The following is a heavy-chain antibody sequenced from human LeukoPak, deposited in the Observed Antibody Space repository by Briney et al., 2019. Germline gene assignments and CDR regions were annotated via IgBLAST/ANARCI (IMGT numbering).Heavy chain of an antibody. V-gene: IGHV4-34*01. CDR1: GGSISSYY. D-gene: IGHD6-13*01. CDR3: ASTEGIAGHPFDY. J-gene: IGHJ4*02. CDR2: INHSGST. Sequence: PSETLSLTCTVSGGSISSYYWSWIRQPPGKGLEWIGEINHSGSTNYNPSLKSRVTISVDTSKNQFSLKLSSVTAADTAVYYCASTEGIAGHPFDYWGQGTLVTVSS.